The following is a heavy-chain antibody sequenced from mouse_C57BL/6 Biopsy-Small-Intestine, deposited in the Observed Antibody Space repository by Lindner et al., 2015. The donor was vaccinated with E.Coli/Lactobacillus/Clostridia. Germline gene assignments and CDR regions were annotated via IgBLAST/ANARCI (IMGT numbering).Heavy chain of an antibody. CDR1: GYGFSRSW. CDR3: ARDYSLAY. Sequence: VQLQESGPELVKPGASVKMSCKASGYGFSRSWMNWVKQRPGKGLEWIGRIYPGDGDINYNGKFKGKATLTADKSSSTAYMQLSSLTSEDSAVYFCARDYSLAYWGQGTLVTVSA. CDR2: IYPGDGDI. J-gene: IGHJ3*01. D-gene: IGHD2-12*01. V-gene: IGHV1-82*01.